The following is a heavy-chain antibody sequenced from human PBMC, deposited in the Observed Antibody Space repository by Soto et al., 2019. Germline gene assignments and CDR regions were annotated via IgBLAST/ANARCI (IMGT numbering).Heavy chain of an antibody. CDR3: ARGTALIFGKFDY. CDR2: INHSEST. V-gene: IGHV4-34*01. CDR1: GGSFSGYY. Sequence: SETLSLTCAVYGGSFSGYYWSWIRQPPGKGLEWIGEINHSESTKYNPSLKSRVTISVDTSKNQFSLKLSSVTAADTAVYYCARGTALIFGKFDYRGQGTPVTVSS. J-gene: IGHJ4*02. D-gene: IGHD3-3*01.